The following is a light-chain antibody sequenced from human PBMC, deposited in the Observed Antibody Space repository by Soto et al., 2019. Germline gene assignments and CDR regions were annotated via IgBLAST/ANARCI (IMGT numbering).Light chain of an antibody. V-gene: IGKV1-5*01. J-gene: IGKJ1*01. CDR2: DAS. CDR1: QSISSW. CDR3: QQYNSYWT. Sequence: DIQMTQSPSTLSASVGDRVTITCRASQSISSWLAWYQQKPGKAPKLLIYDASSLESGVPSRFSGSGSGTEFTVTISSLQPDDFATCYCQQYNSYWTFGQGTKVEIK.